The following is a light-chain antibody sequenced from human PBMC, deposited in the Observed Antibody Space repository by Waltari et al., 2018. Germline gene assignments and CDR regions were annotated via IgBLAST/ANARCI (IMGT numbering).Light chain of an antibody. J-gene: IGKJ4*01. V-gene: IGKV3-11*01. CDR1: QSVGTY. Sequence: EIVLTQSPATLSLSPGERATLSCRASQSVGTYLAWGQQKPGQAPRLLISDASYRASGIPARFSGSGSGTDFTLTISSLEPEDFAIYYCQQRTDWPPLTFGGGTKVEIK. CDR2: DAS. CDR3: QQRTDWPPLT.